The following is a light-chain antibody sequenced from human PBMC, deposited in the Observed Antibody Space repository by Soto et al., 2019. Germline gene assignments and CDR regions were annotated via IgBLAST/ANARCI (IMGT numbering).Light chain of an antibody. V-gene: IGKV3-11*01. Sequence: EIVLTQSPATLSLSPGERATLSCRASQTVSSYLAWYQQKPGQAPRLLIYDASNRATGIPARFSGSGSGTDFTLTISSLEPEDFAVYYCHQRSNWPLTFGGGTTVDI. CDR3: HQRSNWPLT. J-gene: IGKJ4*01. CDR1: QTVSSY. CDR2: DAS.